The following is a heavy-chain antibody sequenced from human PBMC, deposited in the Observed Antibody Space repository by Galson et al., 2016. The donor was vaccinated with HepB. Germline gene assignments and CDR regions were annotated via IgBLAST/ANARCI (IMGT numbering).Heavy chain of an antibody. CDR1: GFTFSTYA. CDR3: AKGVAGKGFDY. Sequence: SLRLSCAASGFTFSTYAMNWVRQAPGKGLEWVSGIRDNGGSTYYADSVKGRFTISRDNSKNTLYLQMNSLRAEDTAVYYCAKGVAGKGFDYWGQGTLVTVSA. J-gene: IGHJ4*02. CDR2: IRDNGGST. V-gene: IGHV3-23*01. D-gene: IGHD6-19*01.